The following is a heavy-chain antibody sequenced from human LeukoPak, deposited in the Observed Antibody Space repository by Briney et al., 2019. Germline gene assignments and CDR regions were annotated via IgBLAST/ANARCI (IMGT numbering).Heavy chain of an antibody. J-gene: IGHJ4*02. CDR3: ARGSIVGDFDY. Sequence: SETLSLTCTVSGGSISSYYWSWIRQPPGKGLEWIGYIYYSGSTSYNPSLKSRVTISVDTSKNQFSLKLSSVTAADTAVYYCARGSIVGDFDYWGQGTLVTVSS. D-gene: IGHD1-26*01. CDR2: IYYSGST. CDR1: GGSISSYY. V-gene: IGHV4-59*01.